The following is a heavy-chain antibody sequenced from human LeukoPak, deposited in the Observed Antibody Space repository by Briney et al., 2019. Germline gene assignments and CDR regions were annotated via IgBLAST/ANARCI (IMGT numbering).Heavy chain of an antibody. D-gene: IGHD1-26*01. CDR3: ARDGVAELMSALDY. CDR1: GFTFSSYS. V-gene: IGHV3-21*01. J-gene: IGHJ4*02. Sequence: PGGSLRLSCAASGFTFSSYSMNWVRQAPGKGLEWVSSISSSNNYIYYADSVKGRFTISRDNAKNSLYLQMNSLRAEDTAVYYCARDGVAELMSALDYWGQGILVTVSS. CDR2: ISSSNNYI.